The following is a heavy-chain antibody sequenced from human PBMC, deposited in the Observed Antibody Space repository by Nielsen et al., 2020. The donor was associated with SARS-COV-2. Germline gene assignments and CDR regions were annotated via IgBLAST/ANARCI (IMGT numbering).Heavy chain of an antibody. D-gene: IGHD5-18*01. J-gene: IGHJ6*02. V-gene: IGHV1-2*06. CDR3: ASKGGTAMADYYYYGMDV. Sequence: ASVKVSCKASGYSFNSYYTHWVRQAPGQGLEWMGRINPNSGATIYAQKFQGRVTMTRNTSISTAYMELSSLRSEDTAVYYCASKGGTAMADYYYYGMDVWGQGTTVTVSS. CDR2: INPNSGAT. CDR1: GYSFNSYY.